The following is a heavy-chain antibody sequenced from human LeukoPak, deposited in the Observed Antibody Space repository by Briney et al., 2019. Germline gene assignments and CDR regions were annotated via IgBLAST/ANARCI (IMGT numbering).Heavy chain of an antibody. V-gene: IGHV1-2*02. Sequence: ASVKVSCKASGYTFTGYYMHWVRQAPGQGLEWMGWINPNSGGTNYAQKFQGRVTMTRDTSISTAYMELSRLRSDDTAVYYCARDPTWDYYFDYWGQGTLVTVSS. D-gene: IGHD1-26*01. CDR1: GYTFTGYY. CDR3: ARDPTWDYYFDY. CDR2: INPNSGGT. J-gene: IGHJ4*02.